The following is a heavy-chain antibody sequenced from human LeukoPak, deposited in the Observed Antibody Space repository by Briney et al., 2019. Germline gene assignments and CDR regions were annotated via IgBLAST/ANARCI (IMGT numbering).Heavy chain of an antibody. CDR3: ARDLGRYCSSTSCRNRAPNWFDP. CDR2: ISAYNGNT. J-gene: IGHJ5*02. V-gene: IGHV1-18*01. Sequence: ASVKVSCKASGYTFTSYGISWVRQAPGQGLEWMGWISAYNGNTNYAQKLQGRVTMTTDTSTSTAYMELRSLRSDDTAVYYCARDLGRYCSSTSCRNRAPNWFDPWGQGTLVTVSS. CDR1: GYTFTSYG. D-gene: IGHD2-2*01.